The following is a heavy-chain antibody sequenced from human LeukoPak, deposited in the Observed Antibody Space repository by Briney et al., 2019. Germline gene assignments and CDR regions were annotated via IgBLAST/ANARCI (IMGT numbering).Heavy chain of an antibody. CDR2: IGSAGDT. CDR1: GFTFSSYD. D-gene: IGHD3-3*01. J-gene: IGHJ4*02. Sequence: PGGSLRLSCAACGFTFSSYDMHWVRQTTGKGLEWVSTIGSAGDTYYPGSVKGQFTISRENAKNSLYLQMNSLRAGDTAVYCCARDGPTLRFLEKSLDHWGQGTLVTVSS. CDR3: ARDGPTLRFLEKSLDH. V-gene: IGHV3-13*03.